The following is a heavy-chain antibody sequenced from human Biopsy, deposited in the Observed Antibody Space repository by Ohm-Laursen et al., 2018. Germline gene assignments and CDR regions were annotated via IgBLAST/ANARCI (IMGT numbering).Heavy chain of an antibody. CDR2: ISYSGTT. Sequence: TLSLTCTVSGGSIGGGEYYWNWIRQHPGKGLEWIGLISYSGTTFYNPPLESLLTISIDTSKNRFSLNLRSVTAADTAVYYCARRGSGGRSFDHWGQGTLVTVSS. J-gene: IGHJ4*02. V-gene: IGHV4-31*01. CDR3: ARRGSGGRSFDH. D-gene: IGHD2-15*01. CDR1: GGSIGGGEYY.